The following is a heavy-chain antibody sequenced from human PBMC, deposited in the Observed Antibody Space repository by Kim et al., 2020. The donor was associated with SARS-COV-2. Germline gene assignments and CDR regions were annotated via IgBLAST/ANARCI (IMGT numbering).Heavy chain of an antibody. V-gene: IGHV1-2*06. CDR1: GYTFTGYY. J-gene: IGHJ4*02. CDR2: INPNSGGT. CDR3: ASLPGIAAANHPVDGY. Sequence: ASVKVSCKASGYTFTGYYMHWVRQAPGQGLEWMGRINPNSGGTNYAQKFQGRVTMTRDTSISTAYMELSRLRSDDTAVYYCASLPGIAAANHPVDGYWGQGTLVTVSS. D-gene: IGHD6-13*01.